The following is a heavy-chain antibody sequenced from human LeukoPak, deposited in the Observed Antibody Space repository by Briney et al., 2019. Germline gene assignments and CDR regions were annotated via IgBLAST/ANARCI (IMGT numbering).Heavy chain of an antibody. Sequence: GESLKISCKVSGYIFTSYWIGWVRQLPGKGLEWMGIIYPGDSDTRYSPSFQGQVTISADKSISTAYLRWSSLKASDTAMYYCARRIAGGGVDYWGQGTLVTVSS. D-gene: IGHD6-13*01. CDR2: IYPGDSDT. V-gene: IGHV5-51*01. CDR3: ARRIAGGGVDY. J-gene: IGHJ4*02. CDR1: GYIFTSYW.